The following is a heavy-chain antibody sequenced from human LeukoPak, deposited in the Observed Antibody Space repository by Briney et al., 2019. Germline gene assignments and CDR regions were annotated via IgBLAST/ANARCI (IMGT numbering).Heavy chain of an antibody. CDR3: ARLKLGAYFDL. D-gene: IGHD3-16*01. CDR2: INPNSGGT. J-gene: IGHJ2*01. Sequence: ASVKVSCKASGYTFTGYYMHWVRQAPGQGLEWMGWINPNSGGTNYAQKFQGRVAMTRDTSISTAYMELSRLRSDDTAAYYCARLKLGAYFDLWGRGTLVTVSS. CDR1: GYTFTGYY. V-gene: IGHV1-2*02.